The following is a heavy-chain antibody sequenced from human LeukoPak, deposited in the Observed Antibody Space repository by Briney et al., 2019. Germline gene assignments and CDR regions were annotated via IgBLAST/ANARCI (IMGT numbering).Heavy chain of an antibody. Sequence: GGSLRLSCAASGFTFSSYSMNWVRQAPGKGLEWVSYISSSSSTIYYADSVKGRFTISRDNAKNSLYLQMNSLRAEDTAVYYCARDYSSGYYYFDYRGQGTLVTVSS. V-gene: IGHV3-48*04. J-gene: IGHJ4*02. CDR2: ISSSSSTI. D-gene: IGHD3-22*01. CDR1: GFTFSSYS. CDR3: ARDYSSGYYYFDY.